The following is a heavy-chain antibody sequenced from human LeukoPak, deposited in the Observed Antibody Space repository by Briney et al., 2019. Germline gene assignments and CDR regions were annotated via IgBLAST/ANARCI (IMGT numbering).Heavy chain of an antibody. CDR3: AKDLVATIRGWFDP. CDR2: ISWNSGSI. Sequence: GRSPRLSCAASGFTFDDYAMHWVRQAPGKGLEWVSGISWNSGSIGYADSVKGRFTISRDNAKDSLYLQMNSLRAEDTALYYCAKDLVATIRGWFDPWGQGTLVTVSS. D-gene: IGHD5-12*01. V-gene: IGHV3-9*01. J-gene: IGHJ5*02. CDR1: GFTFDDYA.